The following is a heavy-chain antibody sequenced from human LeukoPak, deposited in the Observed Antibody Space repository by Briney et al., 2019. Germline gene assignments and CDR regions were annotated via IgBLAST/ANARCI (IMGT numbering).Heavy chain of an antibody. CDR2: INPSGGST. J-gene: IGHJ4*02. Sequence: ASVKVSCKASGYTFTSYYMHWVRQAPGQGLEWIGIINPSGGSTSYAQKFQGRVTMIRDTSTSTVYMELSSLRSEDTAVYYCARALNRIVATIGGDYWGQGTLVTVSS. CDR1: GYTFTSYY. CDR3: ARALNRIVATIGGDY. D-gene: IGHD5-12*01. V-gene: IGHV1-46*01.